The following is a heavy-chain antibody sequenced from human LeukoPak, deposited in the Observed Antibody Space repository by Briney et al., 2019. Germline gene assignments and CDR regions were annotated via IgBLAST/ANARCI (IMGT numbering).Heavy chain of an antibody. V-gene: IGHV4-61*02. J-gene: IGHJ5*02. CDR2: IYTSGST. CDR1: GGSISSGSYY. CDR3: ARDRSDNWKSLGWFDP. D-gene: IGHD1-20*01. Sequence: SQTLSLTCTVSGGSISSGSYYWSWIRQPAGKGLEWIGRIYTSGSTNYNPSLKSRVTISVDTSKNQFSLKLSSVTAADTAVYYCARDRSDNWKSLGWFDPWGQGTLVTVSS.